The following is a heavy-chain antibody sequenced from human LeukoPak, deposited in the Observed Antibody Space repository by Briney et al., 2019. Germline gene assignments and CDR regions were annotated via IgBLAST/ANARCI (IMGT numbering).Heavy chain of an antibody. CDR1: GFTFSGYE. CDR2: IYSGGST. J-gene: IGHJ6*03. D-gene: IGHD6-19*01. CDR3: AKEGEAVAGNYYYYMDV. Sequence: GGSLRLSCAASGFTFSGYEMNWVRQAPGKGLEWVSVIYSGGSTYYADSVKGRFTISRDNSKNTLYLQMNSLRAEDTAVYYCAKEGEAVAGNYYYYMDVWGKGTTVTVSS. V-gene: IGHV3-23*03.